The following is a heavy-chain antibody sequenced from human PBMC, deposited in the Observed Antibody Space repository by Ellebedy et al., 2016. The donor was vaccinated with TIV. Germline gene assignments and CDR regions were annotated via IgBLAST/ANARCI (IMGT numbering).Heavy chain of an antibody. CDR2: IYPGDSDT. V-gene: IGHV5-51*01. CDR3: ARQGGGEGAYYYYGMDV. Sequence: GESLKISXKGSGYSFTSYWIGWVRQMPGKGLEWMGIIYPGDSDTRYSPSFQGQVTISADKSISTAYLQWSSLKASDTAMYYCARQGGGEGAYYYYGMDVWGQGTTVTVSS. CDR1: GYSFTSYW. D-gene: IGHD3-16*01. J-gene: IGHJ6*02.